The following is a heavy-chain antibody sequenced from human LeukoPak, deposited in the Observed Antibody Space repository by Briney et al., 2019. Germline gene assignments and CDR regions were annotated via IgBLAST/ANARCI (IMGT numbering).Heavy chain of an antibody. V-gene: IGHV1-69*05. Sequence: GASVKVSCKASGGTFSSYAISWVRQAPGQGLEWMGGIIPIFDTANYAQKFQGRVTITTDESTSTAYMELRSLRSDDTAVYYCARSGSYGDYFDYWGQGTLVTVSS. CDR3: ARSGSYGDYFDY. CDR1: GGTFSSYA. D-gene: IGHD1-26*01. CDR2: IIPIFDTA. J-gene: IGHJ4*02.